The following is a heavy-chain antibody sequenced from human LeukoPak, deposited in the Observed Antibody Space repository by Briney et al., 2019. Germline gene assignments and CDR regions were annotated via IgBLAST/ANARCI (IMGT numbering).Heavy chain of an antibody. CDR3: ARGGVSSSWYRTPDY. V-gene: IGHV1-18*01. Sequence: ASVKVSRKASGYTFTNYGISWVRQAPGQGLEWMGWISVYNGNANYVQKFQGRVTMTTDTSTSTAYMELRSLRSDDTAVYYCARGGVSSSWYRTPDYWGQGTLVTVSS. CDR2: ISVYNGNA. J-gene: IGHJ4*02. D-gene: IGHD6-13*01. CDR1: GYTFTNYG.